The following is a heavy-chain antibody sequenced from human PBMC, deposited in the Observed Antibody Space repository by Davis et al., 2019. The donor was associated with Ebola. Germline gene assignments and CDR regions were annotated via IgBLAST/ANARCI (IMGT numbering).Heavy chain of an antibody. CDR3: ARQNPPTYSNYAGWFDP. D-gene: IGHD4-11*01. J-gene: IGHJ5*02. CDR1: GYTFTSYG. CDR2: ISAYNGNT. Sequence: ASVKVSCKASGYTFTSYGISWVRQAPGQGLEWMGWISAYNGNTNYAQKLQGRVTMTTDTSTSTAYMELRSLRSDDTAVYYCARQNPPTYSNYAGWFDPWGQGTLVTVSS. V-gene: IGHV1-18*01.